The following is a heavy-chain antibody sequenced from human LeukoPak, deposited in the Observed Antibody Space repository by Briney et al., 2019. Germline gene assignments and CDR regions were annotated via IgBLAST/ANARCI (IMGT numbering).Heavy chain of an antibody. CDR3: TTVHYGDCFDY. V-gene: IGHV3-23*01. CDR2: ISGSGGST. J-gene: IGHJ4*02. D-gene: IGHD4-17*01. CDR1: GFTFSSYA. Sequence: GGSLRLSCAASGFTFSSYAMSWVRQAPGKGLEWVSAISGSGGSTYYADSVKGRFTISRDNSKNTLYLQMNSLRAEDRAVYYCTTVHYGDCFDYWGQGTLVTVSS.